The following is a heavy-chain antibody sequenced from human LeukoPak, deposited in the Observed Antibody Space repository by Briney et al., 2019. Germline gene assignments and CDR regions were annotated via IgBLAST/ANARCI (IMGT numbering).Heavy chain of an antibody. V-gene: IGHV1-46*01. CDR3: ARVLSGYSDY. CDR1: GYTFTSHA. Sequence: ASVKVSCKASGYTFTSHAMNWVRQAPGQGLEWMGIINPSGGSTSYAQKFQGRVTMTRDTSTSTVYMELSSLRSEDTAVYYCARVLSGYSDYWGQGTLVTVSS. J-gene: IGHJ4*02. D-gene: IGHD3-22*01. CDR2: INPSGGST.